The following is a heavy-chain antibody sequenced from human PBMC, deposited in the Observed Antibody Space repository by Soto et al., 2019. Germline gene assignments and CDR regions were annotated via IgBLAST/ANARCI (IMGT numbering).Heavy chain of an antibody. D-gene: IGHD3-9*01. Sequence: SVKVSCKASGGTFSSYAISWVRQAPGQGLEWMGGIIPIFGTANYAQKFQGRVTITADESTSTAYMELSSLRSEDTAVYYCVRESPLDILTGYSYYFDYWGQGTLVTVS. CDR3: VRESPLDILTGYSYYFDY. CDR1: GGTFSSYA. CDR2: IIPIFGTA. V-gene: IGHV1-69*13. J-gene: IGHJ4*02.